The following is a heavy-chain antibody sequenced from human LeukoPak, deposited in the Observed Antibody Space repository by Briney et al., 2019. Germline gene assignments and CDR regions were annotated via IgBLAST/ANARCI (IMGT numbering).Heavy chain of an antibody. Sequence: KPSETLSLTCAVSGYSISSGYYWGWIRQPPGKGLEWIGSIYHSGSTYYNPSLKSRVTISVDTSKNQFSLKLSSVTAADTAVYYCARGYCSSTSCYRWFDPWGQGTLVTVSS. V-gene: IGHV4-38-2*01. CDR2: IYHSGST. D-gene: IGHD2-2*02. CDR1: GYSISSGYY. J-gene: IGHJ5*02. CDR3: ARGYCSSTSCYRWFDP.